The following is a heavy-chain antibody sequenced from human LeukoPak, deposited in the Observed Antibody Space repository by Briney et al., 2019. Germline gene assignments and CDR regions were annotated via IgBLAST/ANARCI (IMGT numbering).Heavy chain of an antibody. Sequence: GSLRLSCSASGYTFTSYYMHWVRQAPGQGLEWMGIINPSGGSTSYAQKFQGRVTMTRDTSTSTVYMELSSLRSEDTAVYYCARDLSITMVRGVPLVWGQGTLVTVSS. CDR3: ARDLSITMVRGVPLV. CDR2: INPSGGST. CDR1: GYTFTSYY. D-gene: IGHD3-10*01. V-gene: IGHV1-46*01. J-gene: IGHJ4*02.